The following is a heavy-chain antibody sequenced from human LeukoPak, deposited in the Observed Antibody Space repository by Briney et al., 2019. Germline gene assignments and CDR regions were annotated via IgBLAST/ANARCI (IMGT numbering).Heavy chain of an antibody. CDR2: ITGSGDGT. Sequence: GGSLRLSCAASGFTFSTYAMTRVRQAPGKGLEWVSSITGSGDGTSAADSVTGRFSISRDNSKSTLYLQMNSLRVEDTAVYYCAKAGLVRGGALDSWGQGTLVTVSS. CDR3: AKAGLVRGGALDS. D-gene: IGHD4/OR15-4a*01. V-gene: IGHV3-23*01. J-gene: IGHJ4*02. CDR1: GFTFSTYA.